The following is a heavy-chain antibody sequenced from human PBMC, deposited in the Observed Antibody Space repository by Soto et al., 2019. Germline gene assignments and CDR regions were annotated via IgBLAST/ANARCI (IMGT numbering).Heavy chain of an antibody. D-gene: IGHD6-13*01. CDR1: GYTFTSYG. Sequence: ASVKVSCKASGYTFTSYGMSWVRQAPGQGLEWMGIINPSGGSTSYAQKFQGRVTMTRDTSTSTVYMELSSLRSEDTAVYYCAREQIGIAAADYWGQGTLVTVSS. V-gene: IGHV1-46*01. CDR3: AREQIGIAAADY. CDR2: INPSGGST. J-gene: IGHJ4*02.